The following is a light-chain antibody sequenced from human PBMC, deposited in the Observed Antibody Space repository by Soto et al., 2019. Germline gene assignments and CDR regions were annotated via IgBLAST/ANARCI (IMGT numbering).Light chain of an antibody. V-gene: IGKV3-11*01. CDR2: DAS. CDR3: QQRSNWPRT. CDR1: QSVSSY. Sequence: EIVLTQSPATLSLSPGARAPLSCRASQSVSSYLAWYQQKPGQAPRLLIYDASNRATGIPARFSGSGSGTDFTLTISSLEPEDFAVYYCQQRSNWPRTFGQGTKGGYQ. J-gene: IGKJ1*01.